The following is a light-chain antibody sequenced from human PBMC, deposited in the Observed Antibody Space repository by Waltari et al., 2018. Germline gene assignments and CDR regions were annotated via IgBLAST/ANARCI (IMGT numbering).Light chain of an antibody. CDR2: KSS. V-gene: IGKV1-5*03. J-gene: IGKJ1*01. CDR1: QSVSIW. Sequence: DIQMTQSTSTLSASVGDRVTITCRASQSVSIWLAWYQQKPGKAPKLLIYKSSSLESGVPLRFSGSGSGTEFTLTISGLQPDDFGTYYCQQYQSYSPLTFGQGTKVE. CDR3: QQYQSYSPLT.